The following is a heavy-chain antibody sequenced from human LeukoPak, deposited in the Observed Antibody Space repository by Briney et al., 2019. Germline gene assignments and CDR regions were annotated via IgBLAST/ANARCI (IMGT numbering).Heavy chain of an antibody. CDR3: AKSGSNRFDY. V-gene: IGHV3-30*02. CDR2: IYPDGNNK. CDR1: GFIFPTYG. J-gene: IGHJ4*02. Sequence: GGSLRLSCAASGFIFPTYGMHWVRQAPGKGLEWVACIYPDGNNKDYADSVKGRFIISRDNFKNILFLQMNSLRPEDTAIYYCAKSGSNRFDYWGQGTLVTVSS. D-gene: IGHD5-24*01.